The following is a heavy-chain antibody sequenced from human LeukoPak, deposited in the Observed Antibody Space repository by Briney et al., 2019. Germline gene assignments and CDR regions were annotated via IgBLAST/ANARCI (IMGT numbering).Heavy chain of an antibody. J-gene: IGHJ4*02. V-gene: IGHV3-64D*06. Sequence: GGSLRLSCSASGFTFSTYAMHWVRQAAGRGLEYVSSISTNGGSTYYADSVKGRFTISRYNSRNTLDLQMSSLRAEDTAVYYCVKGGRTTGTTVFDYWGQGTLVTVSS. CDR1: GFTFSTYA. CDR3: VKGGRTTGTTVFDY. D-gene: IGHD1-1*01. CDR2: ISTNGGST.